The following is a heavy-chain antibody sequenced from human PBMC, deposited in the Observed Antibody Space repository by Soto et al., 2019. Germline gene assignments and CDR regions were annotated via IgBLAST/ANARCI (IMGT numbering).Heavy chain of an antibody. J-gene: IGHJ4*02. V-gene: IGHV3-11*06. Sequence: GGSLRLSCGASGFTFSDYYMSWIRKAPGKGLEWVSYISSSSSYTNYADSVKGRFTISRDNAKNSVYLQMNNLRAEDTGVYYCARYSGHASVGVGFWGQGTLVTVSS. CDR3: ARYSGHASVGVGF. D-gene: IGHD5-12*01. CDR1: GFTFSDYY. CDR2: ISSSSSYT.